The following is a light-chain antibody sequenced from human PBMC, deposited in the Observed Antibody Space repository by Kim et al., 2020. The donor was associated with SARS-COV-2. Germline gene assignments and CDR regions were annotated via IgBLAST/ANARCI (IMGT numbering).Light chain of an antibody. J-gene: IGLJ2*01. CDR3: LLSYSDSRV. V-gene: IGLV7-46*01. CDR2: DTG. Sequence: PAGTVTLSCDSSPGAVTSEHFPYWFQQKPGQAPRTLIYDTGNRHSWTPARFSGSLLGGKAALTLSAAQAEDEADYYCLLSYSDSRVFGGGTQLTVL. CDR1: PGAVTSEHF.